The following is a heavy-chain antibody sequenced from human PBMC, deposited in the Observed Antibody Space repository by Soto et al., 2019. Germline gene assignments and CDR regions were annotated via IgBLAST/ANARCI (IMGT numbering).Heavy chain of an antibody. CDR1: GFTFSSYG. CDR3: ARDSVAAAGTAAFDI. CDR2: IWYDGSNK. J-gene: IGHJ3*02. V-gene: IGHV3-33*01. Sequence: GGSLRLSCAASGFTFSSYGMHWVRQAPGKGLEWVAVIWYDGSNKYYADPVKGRFTISRDNSKNTLYLQMNSLRAEDTAVYYCARDSVAAAGTAAFDIWGQGTMVTVSS. D-gene: IGHD6-13*01.